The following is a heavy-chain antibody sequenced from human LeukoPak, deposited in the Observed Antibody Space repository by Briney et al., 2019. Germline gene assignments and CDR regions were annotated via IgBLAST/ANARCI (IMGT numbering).Heavy chain of an antibody. CDR1: GFTVSNNY. D-gene: IGHD3-16*01. Sequence: GGSLRLSCAASGFTVSNNYMGWVRQAPGKGLEWVSVIYSYGFTSYADSVKGRFTISRDNSKNTLYLQMNSLGAEDAAVYYCYGIRLGDGFQIWGQRTMVIASS. CDR2: IYSYGFT. V-gene: IGHV3-53*01. J-gene: IGHJ3*02. CDR3: YGIRLGDGFQI.